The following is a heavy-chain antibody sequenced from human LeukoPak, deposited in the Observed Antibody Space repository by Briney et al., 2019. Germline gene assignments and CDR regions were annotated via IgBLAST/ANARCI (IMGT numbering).Heavy chain of an antibody. J-gene: IGHJ4*02. D-gene: IGHD6-13*01. CDR2: IFYSGSS. CDR1: GGSIRSYY. V-gene: IGHV4-59*01. CDR3: ARAHTSNWYMDY. Sequence: KASETLSLTCSVPGGSIRSYYWSWIRQPPGKGLEWIGYIFYSGSSNYNPSLKSRVTMSVDTSENQLSLKLRSVTAADTALYYCARAHTSNWYMDYWGQGTLVTVSS.